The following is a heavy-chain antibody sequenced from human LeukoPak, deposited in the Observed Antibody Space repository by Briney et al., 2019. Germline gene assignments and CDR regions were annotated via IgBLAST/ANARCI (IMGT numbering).Heavy chain of an antibody. CDR1: GFTFSTYC. V-gene: IGHV3-23*01. CDR3: AKDHGSGSYYNLPDY. CDR2: IGISGVTT. Sequence: PGGSLRLSCAASGFTFSTYCMSWVSQAPGKGLEWVSGIGISGVTTYYADSVKGRFTISRDNSKNTLYLQMNSLRAEDTAFYYCAKDHGSGSYYNLPDYWGQGTLVTVSS. J-gene: IGHJ4*02. D-gene: IGHD3-10*01.